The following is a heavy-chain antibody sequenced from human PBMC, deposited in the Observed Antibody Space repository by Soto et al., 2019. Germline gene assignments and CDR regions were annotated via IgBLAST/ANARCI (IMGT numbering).Heavy chain of an antibody. CDR2: IYTTGTT. J-gene: IGHJ4*02. D-gene: IGHD2-8*01. CDR3: ARLGTNGQTLDY. V-gene: IGHV4-4*07. CDR1: GDSINDYF. Sequence: QVQLQESGPGLVKPSETLSLTCTVSGDSINDYFWTWIRQPAGKGLKWIGRIYTTGTTNYNPSLKSRVTISVDTSKNQFSLRLTSVTAADTAVYFCARLGTNGQTLDYWGQGALVTVSS.